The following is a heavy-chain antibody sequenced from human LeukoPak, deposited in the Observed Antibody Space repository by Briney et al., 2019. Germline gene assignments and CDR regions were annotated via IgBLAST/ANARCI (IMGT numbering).Heavy chain of an antibody. CDR3: ARRAPRAGRAFDY. CDR2: INHSGST. J-gene: IGHJ4*02. CDR1: GGSFRGYY. Sequence: SETLSLTCAVYGGSFRGYYWSWIRQRPGKGLEWIGEINHSGSTNYNPSLKSRVTISVDTSKNQFSLTLSSVTAADTAVYYCARRAPRAGRAFDYWGQGTLVTVSS. V-gene: IGHV4-34*01.